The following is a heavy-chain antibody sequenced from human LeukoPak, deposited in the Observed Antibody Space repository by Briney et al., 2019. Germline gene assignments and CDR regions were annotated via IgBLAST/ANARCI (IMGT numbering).Heavy chain of an antibody. Sequence: SETLSLTCTVSDDPINSGVYYWNWIRQPAGKGLEWIGHIYTSGTTTHSNPSLKSRVAISLDTSKNHFSLKLSSVTAADTAVYYCARAKKRSGRSRNFYLDVWGKGTTVTVSS. V-gene: IGHV4-61*09. CDR3: ARAKKRSGRSRNFYLDV. D-gene: IGHD1-26*01. J-gene: IGHJ6*03. CDR2: IYTSGTT. CDR1: DDPINSGVYY.